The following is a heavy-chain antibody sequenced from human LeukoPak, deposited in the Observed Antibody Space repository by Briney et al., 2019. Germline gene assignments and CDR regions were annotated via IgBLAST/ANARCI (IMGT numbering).Heavy chain of an antibody. CDR2: ISTSSIYI. D-gene: IGHD6-19*01. J-gene: IGHJ5*02. CDR1: GFTFSNYC. CDR3: ARDSSGWYHWFDP. Sequence: GGSLRLSCAASGFTFSNYCMNWVRQAPGKGLEWVSSISTSSIYIYYANSLKGRFTISRDNAKNSLYLQMNSLRVEETAVYYCARDSSGWYHWFDPWGQGTLVTVSS. V-gene: IGHV3-21*01.